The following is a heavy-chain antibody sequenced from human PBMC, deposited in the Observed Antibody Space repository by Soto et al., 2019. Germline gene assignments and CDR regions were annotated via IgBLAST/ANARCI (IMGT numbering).Heavy chain of an antibody. CDR2: VSAYNGIT. CDR1: GYTFANYG. V-gene: IGHV1-18*01. D-gene: IGHD2-2*01. J-gene: IGHJ3*02. Sequence: GASVKVSCKASGYTFANYGISWVRQAPGLGLEWMGWVSAYNGITNYVQKYQGRVTMTTDTSRTTAYMELRSLRSDDTAIYYCASPLYTREGAFHMWGHGTLVTV. CDR3: ASPLYTREGAFHM.